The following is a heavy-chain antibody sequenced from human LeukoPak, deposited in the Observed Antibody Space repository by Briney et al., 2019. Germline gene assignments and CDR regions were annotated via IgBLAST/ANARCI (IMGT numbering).Heavy chain of an antibody. Sequence: GGSLRLSCAAPGFTFSSYGMHWVRQAPGKGLEWVAVIWYDGSNKYYADSVKGRFTISRDNSKNTLYLQMNSLRAEDTAVYYCARDSTVCESSTFDPFDYWGQGTLVTVSS. CDR2: IWYDGSNK. V-gene: IGHV3-33*01. J-gene: IGHJ4*02. D-gene: IGHD2/OR15-2a*01. CDR3: ARDSTVCESSTFDPFDY. CDR1: GFTFSSYG.